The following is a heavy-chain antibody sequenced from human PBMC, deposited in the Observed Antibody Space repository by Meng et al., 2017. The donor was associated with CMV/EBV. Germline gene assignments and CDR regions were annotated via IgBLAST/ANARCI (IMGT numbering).Heavy chain of an antibody. D-gene: IGHD2-2*02. V-gene: IGHV3-49*04. Sequence: GGSLRLSCAASGFTVSSNYMSWVRQAPGKGLEWVGFIRSKAYGGTTEYAASVKGRFTISRDDSKSIAYLQMNSLKTEDTAVYYCTSSYNWGQGTLVTVSS. CDR2: IRSKAYGGTT. J-gene: IGHJ4*02. CDR3: TSSYN. CDR1: GFTVSSNY.